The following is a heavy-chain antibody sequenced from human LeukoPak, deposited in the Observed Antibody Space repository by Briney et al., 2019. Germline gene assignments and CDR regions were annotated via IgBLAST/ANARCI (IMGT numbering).Heavy chain of an antibody. D-gene: IGHD6-6*01. CDR2: INPNSGGT. J-gene: IGHJ4*02. V-gene: IGHV1-2*02. Sequence: ASVEVSCKASGYTFTGYYMHWVRQAPGQGLEWMGWINPNSGGTNYAQKFQGRVTMTRDTSISTAYMELSRLRSDDTAVYYCARDEGIAARPDYWGQGTLVTVSS. CDR1: GYTFTGYY. CDR3: ARDEGIAARPDY.